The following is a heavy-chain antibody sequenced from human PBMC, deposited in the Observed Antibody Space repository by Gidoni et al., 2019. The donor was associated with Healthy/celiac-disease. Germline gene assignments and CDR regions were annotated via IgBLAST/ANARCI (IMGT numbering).Heavy chain of an antibody. CDR2: IYSGGST. CDR1: VFTVSSHY. CDR3: ASTLRGSGYFPYYYYGMDV. J-gene: IGHJ6*02. D-gene: IGHD3-22*01. Sequence: EVQLVESGGGLVQPGGSLRLSCAASVFTVSSHYMSWVRQAPGKGLEWVSVIYSGGSTYYADSVKGRFTISRDNSKNTLYLQMNSLRAEDTAVYYCASTLRGSGYFPYYYYGMDVWGQGTTVTVSS. V-gene: IGHV3-66*01.